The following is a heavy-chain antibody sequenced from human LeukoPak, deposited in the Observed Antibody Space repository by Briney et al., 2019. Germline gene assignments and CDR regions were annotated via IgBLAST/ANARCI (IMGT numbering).Heavy chain of an antibody. J-gene: IGHJ3*01. D-gene: IGHD2-2*01. CDR2: ISGSGGSI. CDR1: GFTFSSYA. V-gene: IGHV3-23*01. Sequence: GGSLRLSCAASGFTFSSYAMHWVRQAPGKGLEWVSAISGSGGSIYYADSVKGRFTISRDNSKNTLYLQMNSLRGEDTAVYYCAKDLEYQLPDAFDFWGQGTMVTVSS. CDR3: AKDLEYQLPDAFDF.